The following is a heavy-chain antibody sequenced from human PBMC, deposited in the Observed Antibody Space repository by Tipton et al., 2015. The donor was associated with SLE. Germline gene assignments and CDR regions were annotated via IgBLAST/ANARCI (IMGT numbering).Heavy chain of an antibody. CDR2: IYASGST. D-gene: IGHD3-10*01. CDR1: DGSIRDYY. J-gene: IGHJ5*02. V-gene: IGHV4-4*07. CDR3: ARGEGYYGSGSYQGWFDP. Sequence: TLSLTCTVSDGSIRDYYWTWIRQPAGEGLEWIGRIYASGSTNYNPSLRSRAAMSVDTSKNQFSLKLDSVTAADTAVYYCARGEGYYGSGSYQGWFDPWGQGTLVTVSS.